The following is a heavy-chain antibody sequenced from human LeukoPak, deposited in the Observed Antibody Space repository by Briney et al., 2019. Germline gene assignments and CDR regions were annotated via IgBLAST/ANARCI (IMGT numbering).Heavy chain of an antibody. J-gene: IGHJ4*02. V-gene: IGHV4-4*09. CDR3: EAGIRAKVAPFDL. Sequence: SETLSLTCTVSGVSFSSFQWSWIRQSQVKGLEWIGNIHMTGRTDYNPSLKSRVTISMDTSKSQFSLLLTSVSAADTVIFHGEAGIRAKVAPFDLLGQGILVTVSS. CDR2: IHMTGRT. D-gene: IGHD5-18*01. CDR1: GVSFSSFQ.